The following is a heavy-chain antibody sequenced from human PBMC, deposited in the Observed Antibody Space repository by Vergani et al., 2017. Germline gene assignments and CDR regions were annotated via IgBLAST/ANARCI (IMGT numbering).Heavy chain of an antibody. Sequence: EVQLLESGGGLVQPGGSRRLSCAGAGFTFDTYTMAYVRQAPGKGLEWVATISSGGGDIFYADSVKGRFTISRDNSKNTLFLQMNSLKDEDTAVYYCTTAWGLYYLHGEDFQDWGRGTMVSVSS. CDR2: ISSGGGDI. D-gene: IGHD3-10*01. CDR1: GFTFDTYT. CDR3: TTAWGLYYLHGEDFQD. J-gene: IGHJ1*01. V-gene: IGHV3-23*01.